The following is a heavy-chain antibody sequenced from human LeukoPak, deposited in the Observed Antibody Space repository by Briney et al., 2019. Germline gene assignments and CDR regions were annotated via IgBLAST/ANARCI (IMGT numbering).Heavy chain of an antibody. Sequence: PGGSLRLSCAASGFTFETFGMHWVRQAPGKGLEWVTFIRYNGNDNYNADSVKGRFAISRDNAKNSLYLQMNSLRAEDTAVYYCARDRGSLEYDYWGQGTLVTVSS. CDR2: IRYNGNDN. D-gene: IGHD1-26*01. J-gene: IGHJ4*02. CDR1: GFTFETFG. CDR3: ARDRGSLEYDY. V-gene: IGHV3-30*02.